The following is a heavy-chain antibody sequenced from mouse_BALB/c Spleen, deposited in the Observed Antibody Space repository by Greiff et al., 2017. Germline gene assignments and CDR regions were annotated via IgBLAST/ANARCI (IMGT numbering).Heavy chain of an antibody. CDR1: GFTFSDYG. J-gene: IGHJ1*01. Sequence: EVKLVESGGGLVQPGGSRKLSCAASGFTFSDYGMAWVRQAPGKGPEWVAFISNLAYSIYYADTVTGRFTISRENAKNTLYLEMSSLRSEDTAMYYCARVPSTATDWYFDVWGAGTTVTVSS. CDR3: ARVPSTATDWYFDV. CDR2: ISNLAYSI. V-gene: IGHV5-15*02. D-gene: IGHD1-2*01.